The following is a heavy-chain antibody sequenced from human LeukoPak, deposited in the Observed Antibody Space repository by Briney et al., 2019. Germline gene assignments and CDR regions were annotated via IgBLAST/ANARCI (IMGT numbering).Heavy chain of an antibody. D-gene: IGHD3-22*01. CDR1: GGSFSGYY. CDR2: INHSGST. CDR3: ARHSRFSRYDSSGYYPTRRVYFDY. Sequence: SETLSLTCAVYGGSFSGYYWSWIRQPPGKGLEWIGEINHSGSTNYNPSLKSRVTISVDTSKNQFSLKLSSVTAADTAVYYCARHSRFSRYDSSGYYPTRRVYFDYWGQGTLVTVSS. J-gene: IGHJ4*02. V-gene: IGHV4-34*01.